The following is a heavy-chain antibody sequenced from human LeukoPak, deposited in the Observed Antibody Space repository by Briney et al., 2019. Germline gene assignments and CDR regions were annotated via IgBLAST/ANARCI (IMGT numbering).Heavy chain of an antibody. J-gene: IGHJ6*02. CDR2: IYYSGTT. V-gene: IGHV4-59*12. Sequence: SETLSLTCTVSGGSISSYYWSWIRQPPGKGLEWIGYIYYSGTTNYNPSLKSRVTISVDTSKNQFSLKLSSVTAADTAVYYCARDRKINSYGPPYYYYYGMDVWGQGTTVTVSS. CDR3: ARDRKINSYGPPYYYYYGMDV. D-gene: IGHD5-18*01. CDR1: GGSISSYY.